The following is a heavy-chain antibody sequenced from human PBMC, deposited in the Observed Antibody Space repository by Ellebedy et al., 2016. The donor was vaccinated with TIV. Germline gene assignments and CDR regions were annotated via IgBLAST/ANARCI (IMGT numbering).Heavy chain of an antibody. CDR2: INAGTANT. Sequence: AASVKVSCKASGGTFSSYGISWVRQAPGHRLEWMGWINAGTANTKYSQKFQGRVTITRDTSASTAYMELSSLRSEDTAVYYCARSGDTSMAFTPSLDYWGQGTLVTVSS. V-gene: IGHV1-3*01. D-gene: IGHD5-18*01. CDR1: GGTFSSYG. J-gene: IGHJ4*02. CDR3: ARSGDTSMAFTPSLDY.